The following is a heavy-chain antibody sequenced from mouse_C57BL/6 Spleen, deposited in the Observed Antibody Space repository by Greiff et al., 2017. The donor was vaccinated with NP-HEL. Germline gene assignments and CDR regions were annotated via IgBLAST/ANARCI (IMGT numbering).Heavy chain of an antibody. CDR3: AREVDNGSSYFDY. CDR2: INPNNGGT. D-gene: IGHD1-1*01. Sequence: EVQLQQSGPELVKPGASVKISCKASGYTFTDYYMNWVKQSHGKSLEWIGDINPNNGGTSYNQKFKGKATLTVDKSSSTAYMELRSLTSEDAAVNYRAREVDNGSSYFDYWGQGTTLTVSS. V-gene: IGHV1-26*01. CDR1: GYTFTDYY. J-gene: IGHJ2*01.